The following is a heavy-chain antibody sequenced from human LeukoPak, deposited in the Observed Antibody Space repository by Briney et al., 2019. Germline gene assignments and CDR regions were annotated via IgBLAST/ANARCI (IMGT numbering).Heavy chain of an antibody. Sequence: SETLSLTCAVYGGSFSGYYWSWIRQPPGKGLEWIGEINHSGSTNYNPSLKSRVTISVDTSKNQFSLKLSSVTAADTAVYYCARDGYDSSGYYPADYWGQGTLVTVSS. J-gene: IGHJ4*02. CDR1: GGSFSGYY. D-gene: IGHD3-22*01. CDR2: INHSGST. V-gene: IGHV4-34*01. CDR3: ARDGYDSSGYYPADY.